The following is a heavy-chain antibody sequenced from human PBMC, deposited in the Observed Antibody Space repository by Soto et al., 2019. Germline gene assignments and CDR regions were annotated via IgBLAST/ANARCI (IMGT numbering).Heavy chain of an antibody. V-gene: IGHV3-64*04. Sequence: GGSLRLSCSASGFTFSEYSMHWVRQAPGKGLQYVSTISSDGDITYYADSVKGRFTISRDNSKNTLYLQMNSLRPEDTAIYYCARDSYRGDVVLTPAPYGNDYWGRGTLVTVSS. CDR3: ARDSYRGDVVLTPAPYGNDY. CDR1: GFTFSEYS. CDR2: ISSDGDIT. D-gene: IGHD2-2*01. J-gene: IGHJ4*02.